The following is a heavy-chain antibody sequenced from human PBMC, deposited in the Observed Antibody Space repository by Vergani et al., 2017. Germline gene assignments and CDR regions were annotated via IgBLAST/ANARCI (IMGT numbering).Heavy chain of an antibody. V-gene: IGHV6-1*01. D-gene: IGHD3-10*01. CDR2: TYYRSKWYN. CDR1: GDSVSSNSAA. J-gene: IGHJ6*02. CDR3: ASLGFGELLSNYYGMDV. Sequence: QVQLQQSGPGLVKPSQTLSLTCAISGDSVSSNSAAWNWIRQSPSRGLEWLGRTYYRSKWYNDYAVSVKSRITINPDTSKNQFSLQLNSVTPEDTAVYYCASLGFGELLSNYYGMDVWGQGTTVTVSS.